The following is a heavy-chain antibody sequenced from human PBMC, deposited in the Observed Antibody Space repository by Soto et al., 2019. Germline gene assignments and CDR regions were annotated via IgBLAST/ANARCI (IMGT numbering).Heavy chain of an antibody. CDR2: TYYRSKWYN. V-gene: IGHV6-1*01. J-gene: IGHJ4*02. Sequence: PSPTRSLTCAISGDSVSSNSAAWNWIRQSPSRGLEWLGRTYYRSKWYNDYAVSVKSRITINPDTSKNQFSLQLNSVTPEDTAVYYCAREGGYSSSWFPRYLDYWGQGTLVTASS. D-gene: IGHD6-13*01. CDR3: AREGGYSSSWFPRYLDY. CDR1: GDSVSSNSAA.